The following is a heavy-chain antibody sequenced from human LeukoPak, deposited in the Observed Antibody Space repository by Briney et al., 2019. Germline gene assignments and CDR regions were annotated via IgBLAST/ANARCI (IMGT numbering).Heavy chain of an antibody. CDR3: ARDSRRTGKNYFDY. J-gene: IGHJ4*02. V-gene: IGHV4-31*02. CDR2: IYYSGST. Sequence: QXPGKGXEXIGYIYYSGSTYYNPSLKSRVTISVGTSKNQFSLKLSSVTAADTAVYYCARDSRRTGKNYFDYWGQGTLVTVSS.